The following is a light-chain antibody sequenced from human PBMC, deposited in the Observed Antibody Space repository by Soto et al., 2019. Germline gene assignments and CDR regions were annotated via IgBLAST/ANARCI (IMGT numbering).Light chain of an antibody. Sequence: ETVLTQSPGTLSLSPGERATLSCRASQTIRSNYLDWYRQTPGQAPRLLIYGASNRATGIADRFSGSGSGTDFTIIISRLEPEDFALYYCQQYGSSPWTFGQGTKAEIK. V-gene: IGKV3-20*01. CDR3: QQYGSSPWT. CDR2: GAS. CDR1: QTIRSNY. J-gene: IGKJ1*01.